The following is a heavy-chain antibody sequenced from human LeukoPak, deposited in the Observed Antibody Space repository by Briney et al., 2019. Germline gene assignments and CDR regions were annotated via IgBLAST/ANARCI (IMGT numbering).Heavy chain of an antibody. Sequence: PSETLSLTCTVSGGSISSYYWSWIRQPAGKGLEWIGRIYTSGSTNYNPSLKSRVTMSVDTSKNQFSLKLSSVTAADTAVYYCARGNIAVAGTGYYYYGMDVWGQGTTVTVSS. CDR2: IYTSGST. V-gene: IGHV4-4*07. D-gene: IGHD6-19*01. CDR3: ARGNIAVAGTGYYYYGMDV. J-gene: IGHJ6*02. CDR1: GGSISSYY.